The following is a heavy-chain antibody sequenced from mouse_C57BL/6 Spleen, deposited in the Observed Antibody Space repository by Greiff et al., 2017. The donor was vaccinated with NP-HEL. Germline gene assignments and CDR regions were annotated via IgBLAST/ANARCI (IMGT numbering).Heavy chain of an antibody. CDR3: ATLSSAYARDY. CDR1: GFTFSDYG. CDR2: ISSGSSTI. Sequence: EVQGVESGGGLVKPGGSLKLSCAASGFTFSDYGMHWVRQAPEKGLEWVAYISSGSSTIYYADTVKGRFTISSDNAKNTLFLQMTSLRSEDTAMYYCATLSSAYARDYWGQGTSVTVSS. V-gene: IGHV5-17*01. J-gene: IGHJ4*01. D-gene: IGHD3-2*02.